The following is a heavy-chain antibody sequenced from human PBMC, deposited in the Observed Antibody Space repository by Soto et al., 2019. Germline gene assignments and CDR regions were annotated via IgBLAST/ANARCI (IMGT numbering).Heavy chain of an antibody. Sequence: QITLKESGPALVKPTQTLTLTCTFSGFSISTSGVGVGWIRQPPGKALEWLTLIYWDDDKRYCPSLKSRLTITKDTSKNQVVLTITNMDPVDTSAYYCAHRCYTNSLVYWGQGTMVTVSS. CDR3: AHRCYTNSLVY. V-gene: IGHV2-5*02. CDR1: GFSISTSGVG. J-gene: IGHJ4*02. D-gene: IGHD4-4*01. CDR2: IYWDDDK.